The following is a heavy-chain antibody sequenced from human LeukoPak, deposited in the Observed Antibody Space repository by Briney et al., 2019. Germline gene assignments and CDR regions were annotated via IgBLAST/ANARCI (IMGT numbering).Heavy chain of an antibody. V-gene: IGHV1-69*05. D-gene: IGHD5-24*01. Sequence: SVKVSRKASGGTFSSYAISWVRQAPGQGLEWMGGIIPIFGTANYAQKFQGRVTITTDESTSTAYMELSSLRSEDTAVYYCALSEGWLQFFDYWGQGTLVTVSS. CDR2: IIPIFGTA. J-gene: IGHJ4*02. CDR3: ALSEGWLQFFDY. CDR1: GGTFSSYA.